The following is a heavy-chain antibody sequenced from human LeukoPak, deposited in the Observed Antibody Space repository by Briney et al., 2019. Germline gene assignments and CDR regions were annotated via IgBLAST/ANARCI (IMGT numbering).Heavy chain of an antibody. D-gene: IGHD6-19*01. CDR2: IYYSGST. J-gene: IGHJ4*02. CDR1: GGFISSYY. Sequence: SETLSLTCTVSGGFISSYYWSWIRQPPGKGLECIGYIYYSGSTNYNPSLKSRVTISVDTSKNQFSLKLSSVTAADTAVYHCARVEGGWGSSHYFDYWGQGTLVTVSS. CDR3: ARVEGGWGSSHYFDY. V-gene: IGHV4-59*01.